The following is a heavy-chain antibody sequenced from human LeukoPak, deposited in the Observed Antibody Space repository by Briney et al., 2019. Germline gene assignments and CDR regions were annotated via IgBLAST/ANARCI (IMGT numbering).Heavy chain of an antibody. CDR1: GFTFSSYG. D-gene: IGHD3-3*02. Sequence: PGGSLRLSCAASGFTFSSYGMHWVRQAPGKGLEWVAVIWYDGSNKYYADSVKGRFTISRDNSKNTLYLQMNSLRAEDTAVYYCAKDISHLPRNWFDPWGQGTLVTVSS. CDR2: IWYDGSNK. V-gene: IGHV3-33*06. J-gene: IGHJ5*02. CDR3: AKDISHLPRNWFDP.